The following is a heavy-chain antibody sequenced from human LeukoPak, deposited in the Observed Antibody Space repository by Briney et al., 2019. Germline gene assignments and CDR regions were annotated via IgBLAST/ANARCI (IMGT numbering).Heavy chain of an antibody. J-gene: IGHJ3*02. D-gene: IGHD2-2*01. V-gene: IGHV1-8*03. CDR2: MNPNSGNT. CDR1: GYTFTGYD. CDR3: ARVPAAIDAFDI. Sequence: ASVKVSCKASGYTFTGYDVNWVRQATGQGLEWMGWMNPNSGNTGYAQKFQGRVTITRNTSISTAYMELSSLRSEDTAVYYCARVPAAIDAFDIWGQGTMVTVSS.